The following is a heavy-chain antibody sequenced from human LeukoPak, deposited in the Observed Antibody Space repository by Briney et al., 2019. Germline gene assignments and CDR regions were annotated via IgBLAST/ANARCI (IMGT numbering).Heavy chain of an antibody. CDR1: GFTFSSYG. J-gene: IGHJ4*02. CDR3: ANDEVAGPFDY. Sequence: PGGSLRLSSAASGFTFSSYGMHWVRQAPGKGLEWVAFIRDDGSNKYYADSVKGRFTIARDNSKNTLYLQMNRLRAEDTAVYYCANDEVAGPFDYWGQGTLVTVSS. V-gene: IGHV3-30*02. CDR2: IRDDGSNK. D-gene: IGHD6-19*01.